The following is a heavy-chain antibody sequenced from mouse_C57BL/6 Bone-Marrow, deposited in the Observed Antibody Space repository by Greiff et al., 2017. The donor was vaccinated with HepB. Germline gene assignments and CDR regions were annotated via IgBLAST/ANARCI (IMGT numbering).Heavy chain of an antibody. CDR3: ARGGNYYDYDDY. CDR2: INPYNGGT. V-gene: IGHV1-19*01. Sequence: EVQLQQSGPVLVKPGASVKMSCKASGYTFTDYYMNWVKQSHGKSLEWIGVINPYNGGTSYNQKFKGKATLTVDKSSSTAYMELNSLTSEDSAVYYCARGGNYYDYDDYWGQGTTLTVSS. D-gene: IGHD2-4*01. J-gene: IGHJ2*01. CDR1: GYTFTDYY.